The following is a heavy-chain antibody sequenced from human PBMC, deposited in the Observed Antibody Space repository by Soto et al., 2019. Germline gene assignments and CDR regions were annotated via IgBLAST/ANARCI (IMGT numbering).Heavy chain of an antibody. CDR3: ARERLVRRNWFDP. D-gene: IGHD6-19*01. CDR1: GFTFSSYA. V-gene: IGHV3-30-3*01. J-gene: IGHJ5*02. Sequence: GGSLRLSCAASGFTFSSYAMHWVRQAPGKGLEWVAVISYDGSNKYYADSVKGRFTISRDNSKNTLYLQMNSLRAEDTAVYYCARERLVRRNWFDPWGQGTLVTVAS. CDR2: ISYDGSNK.